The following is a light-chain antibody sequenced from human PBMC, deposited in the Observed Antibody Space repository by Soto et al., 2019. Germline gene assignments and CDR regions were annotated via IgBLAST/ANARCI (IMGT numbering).Light chain of an antibody. CDR3: YSYRGYYTRV. CDR2: EVS. CDR1: SSDVGGYNF. V-gene: IGLV2-14*01. J-gene: IGLJ1*01. Sequence: QSVLTQPASVSGSPGQSITTSCTGTSSDVGGYNFVSWYQQHPGRAPKLLIDEVSRRPSGVSNRFSGSKFGDTASLTISGLQAEDEADYYCYSYRGYYTRVFGTGTKVTVL.